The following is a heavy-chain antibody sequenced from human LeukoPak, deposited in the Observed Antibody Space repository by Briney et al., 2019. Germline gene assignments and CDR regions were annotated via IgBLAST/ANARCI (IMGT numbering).Heavy chain of an antibody. Sequence: GSLRLSCAASGFPFSEFSLHWVRQAPGKGLGWVAVVWYDGTRKYYADSVKGRFIISRDNARTSLYLQMNSLRAEDTAVYYCARDKAQDSVYYGMDVWGQGTTVTVSS. V-gene: IGHV3-33*01. D-gene: IGHD6-6*01. CDR3: ARDKAQDSVYYGMDV. CDR1: GFPFSEFS. CDR2: VWYDGTRK. J-gene: IGHJ6*02.